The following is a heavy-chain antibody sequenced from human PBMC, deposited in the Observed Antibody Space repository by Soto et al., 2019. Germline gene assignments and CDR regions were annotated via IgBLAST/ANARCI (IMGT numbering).Heavy chain of an antibody. CDR3: ASRPRFLEDPGWFDP. D-gene: IGHD3-3*01. CDR2: FDPEDGET. Sequence: ASAKVSCKVSGYTLTDLSMHWVRQAPGKGLEWMGGFDPEDGETIYAQKFQGRVTMTEDTSTDTAYMELSSLRSEDTAVYYCASRPRFLEDPGWFDPWGRGTLVTVSS. J-gene: IGHJ5*02. V-gene: IGHV1-24*01. CDR1: GYTLTDLS.